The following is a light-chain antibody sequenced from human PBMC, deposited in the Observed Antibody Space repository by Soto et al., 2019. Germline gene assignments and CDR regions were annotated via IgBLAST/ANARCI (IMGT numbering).Light chain of an antibody. Sequence: EIVMTQSPATLSVSPGERATLSCRASQSVSSNLAWYQQKPGQAPRLLIYGASTRATGIPARFSGSGSGTESTLIIISLQSEDFAVYYCQQYNNWPRTFGQGTKV. CDR1: QSVSSN. V-gene: IGKV3-15*01. CDR3: QQYNNWPRT. CDR2: GAS. J-gene: IGKJ1*01.